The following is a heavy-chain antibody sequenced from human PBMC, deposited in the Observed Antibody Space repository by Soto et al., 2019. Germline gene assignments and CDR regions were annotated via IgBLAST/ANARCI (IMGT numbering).Heavy chain of an antibody. J-gene: IGHJ4*02. D-gene: IGHD5-12*01. CDR1: GFTFSSYA. CDR2: ISYDGSNK. V-gene: IGHV3-30-3*01. Sequence: GGSLRLSCAASGFTFSSYAMHWVRQAPGKGLEWVAVISYDGSNKYYADSVKGRFTISRDNSENTLYLQMNSLRAEDTAVYYCARVGDGYNYFDYWGQGTLVTVSS. CDR3: ARVGDGYNYFDY.